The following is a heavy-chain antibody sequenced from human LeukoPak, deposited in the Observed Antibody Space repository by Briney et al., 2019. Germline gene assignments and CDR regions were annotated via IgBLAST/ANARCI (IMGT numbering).Heavy chain of an antibody. V-gene: IGHV3-49*03. Sequence: GGSLRLSCAASGFTFSSYAMSWFRQAPGKGLEWVGFIRSTPYGGTIEYAASVKGRFTISRDDSKSIAYLQMDSLQTEDAAVYYCSRAHYGSGSYYQYWGQGTLVTVSS. J-gene: IGHJ4*02. CDR1: GFTFSSYA. D-gene: IGHD3-10*01. CDR2: IRSTPYGGTI. CDR3: SRAHYGSGSYYQY.